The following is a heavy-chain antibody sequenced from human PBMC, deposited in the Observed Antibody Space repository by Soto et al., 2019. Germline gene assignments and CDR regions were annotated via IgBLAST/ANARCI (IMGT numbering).Heavy chain of an antibody. Sequence: ASVKVSCKTSGYTFAAYYIHCIRQAPGQGLEWMGWINPTSGGTVYAQNFQDRVTMTRDTSISTAYMELRRLNSDDTAVYYCARDPDYGDYWGYFFDSWGQGTPVTVSS. V-gene: IGHV1-2*02. CDR2: INPTSGGT. CDR3: ARDPDYGDYWGYFFDS. D-gene: IGHD4-17*01. J-gene: IGHJ4*02. CDR1: GYTFAAYY.